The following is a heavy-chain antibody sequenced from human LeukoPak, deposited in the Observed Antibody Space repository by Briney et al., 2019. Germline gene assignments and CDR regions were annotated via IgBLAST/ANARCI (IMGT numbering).Heavy chain of an antibody. CDR1: GFTFSSYG. Sequence: GXSLRLSCAASGFTFSSYGMHWVRQAPGKGLEWVAVISYDGSNKYYADSVKGRFTISRDNSKNTLYLQMNSLRAEDTAVYYCAKDQDSSGSYPDYWGQGTLVTVSS. CDR3: AKDQDSSGSYPDY. J-gene: IGHJ4*02. V-gene: IGHV3-30*18. CDR2: ISYDGSNK. D-gene: IGHD6-19*01.